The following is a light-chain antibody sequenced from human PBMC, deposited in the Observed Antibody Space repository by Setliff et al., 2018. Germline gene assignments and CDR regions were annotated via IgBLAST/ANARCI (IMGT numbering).Light chain of an antibody. CDR2: GNS. V-gene: IGLV1-40*01. CDR3: QSYDSSLSGSRV. Sequence: ESGAPGQRVTISCTGSSSNIGAGYDVHWYQQLPGTAPKLLIYGNSNRPSGVPDRFSGSKSGTSASLAITGLQAEDEADYYCQSYDSSLSGSRVFGGGTQLTVL. J-gene: IGLJ2*01. CDR1: SSNIGAGYD.